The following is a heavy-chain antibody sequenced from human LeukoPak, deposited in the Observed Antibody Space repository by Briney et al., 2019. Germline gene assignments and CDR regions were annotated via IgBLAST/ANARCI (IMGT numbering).Heavy chain of an antibody. D-gene: IGHD3-10*01. Sequence: ASVKVSCKASEYTFTSYAMNWVRQAPGQGLEWMGWINTNTGNPTYAQGFTGRFVFSLDTSVSTAYLQISGLKAEDTAVYYCARAAYGSGSYYSSGTYYYGMDVSGQGTTVTVSS. CDR1: EYTFTSYA. V-gene: IGHV7-4-1*02. CDR3: ARAAYGSGSYYSSGTYYYGMDV. J-gene: IGHJ6*02. CDR2: INTNTGNP.